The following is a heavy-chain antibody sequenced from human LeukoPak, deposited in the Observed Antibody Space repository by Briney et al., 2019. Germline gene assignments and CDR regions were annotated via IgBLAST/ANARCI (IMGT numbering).Heavy chain of an antibody. D-gene: IGHD5-24*01. CDR1: GGSFCGYY. CDR3: ARGRDPY. V-gene: IGHV4-34*01. J-gene: IGHJ4*02. CDR2: INHSGST. Sequence: PSETLSLTCAVYGGSFCGYYWTWIRQPPGRGLEWIGEINHSGSTNYNPSLKSRVTISVDTSKSQFSLKLNSVTAADTAMYYCARGRDPYWGQGTLVTVSS.